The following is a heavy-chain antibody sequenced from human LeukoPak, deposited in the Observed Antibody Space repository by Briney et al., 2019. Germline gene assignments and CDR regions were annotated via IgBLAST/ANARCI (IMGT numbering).Heavy chain of an antibody. Sequence: GGSLRLSCAASGFTFGDYWMTWVRQAPGKGLEWVSSISSSSSYIYYADSVKGRFTISRDNAKNSLYLQMSSLRAEDTAVYYCARVASINMVRGPLDYWGQGTLVTVSS. J-gene: IGHJ4*02. D-gene: IGHD3-10*01. CDR1: GFTFGDYW. V-gene: IGHV3-21*01. CDR3: ARVASINMVRGPLDY. CDR2: ISSSSSYI.